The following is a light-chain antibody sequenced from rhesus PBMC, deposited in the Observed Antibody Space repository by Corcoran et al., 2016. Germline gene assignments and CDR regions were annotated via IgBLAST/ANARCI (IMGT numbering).Light chain of an antibody. J-gene: IGKJ1*01. V-gene: IGKV1-22*01. CDR1: QGIYSW. CDR3: QQYSTRPPT. CDR2: KAS. Sequence: DIQMTQSPSSLSASIGDTVTITCRASQGIYSWLAWYQQKPGKAPNLLIYKASSLQSGVPSRFSGMGSGTDFTLTLSGLQSEEFSTYYCQQYSTRPPTFGQGTKVEIK.